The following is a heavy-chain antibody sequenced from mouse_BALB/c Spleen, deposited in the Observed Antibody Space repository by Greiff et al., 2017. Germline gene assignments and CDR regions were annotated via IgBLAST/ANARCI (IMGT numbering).Heavy chain of an antibody. J-gene: IGHJ3*01. D-gene: IGHD1-1*01. Sequence: EVMLVEPGGGLVKPGGSLKLSCAASGFTFSDYYMYWVRQTPEKRLEWVATISDGGSYTYYPDSVKGRVTITRDKAKNNPYLQMSSLKSEDTAMYYCARERLCGSSWFDYWGQGTLVTVSA. V-gene: IGHV5-4*02. CDR1: GFTFSDYY. CDR2: ISDGGSYT. CDR3: ARERLCGSSWFDY.